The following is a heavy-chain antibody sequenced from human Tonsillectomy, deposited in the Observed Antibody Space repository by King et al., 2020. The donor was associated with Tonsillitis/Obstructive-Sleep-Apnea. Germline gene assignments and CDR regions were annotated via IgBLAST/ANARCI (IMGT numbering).Heavy chain of an antibody. Sequence: VQLQQWGAGLLKPSETLSLTCAVYGGSFSGYYWSWIRQPPGKGLEWIGEINHSGSTNYNPSLKSRVTISVDTSKNQFSLKLSSVTAADTAVYYCARVKPRKYDYSTYESRQYNWFDPWGQGTLVTVSS. V-gene: IGHV4-34*01. CDR3: ARVKPRKYDYSTYESRQYNWFDP. D-gene: IGHD4-11*01. J-gene: IGHJ5*02. CDR2: INHSGST. CDR1: GGSFSGYY.